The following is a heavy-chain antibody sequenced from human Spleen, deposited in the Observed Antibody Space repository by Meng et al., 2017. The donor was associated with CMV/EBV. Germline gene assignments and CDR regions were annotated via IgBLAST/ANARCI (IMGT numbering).Heavy chain of an antibody. CDR3: ARQGTNYVRGRNWFDP. Sequence: GESLKISCKGSGYSFTNYWIGWVRQMPGRGLEWMGIISPGDSDTRYSPSFQGQVTISADKSISTAYLQWSSLKASDTAMYYCARQGTNYVRGRNWFDPWGQGTLVTVS. D-gene: IGHD4/OR15-4a*01. CDR1: GYSFTNYW. CDR2: ISPGDSDT. J-gene: IGHJ5*02. V-gene: IGHV5-51*01.